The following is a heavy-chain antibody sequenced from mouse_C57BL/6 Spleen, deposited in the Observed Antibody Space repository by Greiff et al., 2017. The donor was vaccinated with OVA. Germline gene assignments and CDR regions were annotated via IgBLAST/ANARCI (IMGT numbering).Heavy chain of an antibody. D-gene: IGHD2-4*01. J-gene: IGHJ4*01. Sequence: EVKVVESGGGLVQPGASLRLSCEASGFTFTDYYMSWVRQPPGKAPEWLALIRTKANGYTTEYTASVKGRFTISRDNSQNILYLQMNTLRAEDSATYYCVKQTIYYDSNYYAMDYWGQGTSVTVSS. V-gene: IGHV7-4*01. CDR3: VKQTIYYDSNYYAMDY. CDR1: GFTFTDYY. CDR2: IRTKANGYTT.